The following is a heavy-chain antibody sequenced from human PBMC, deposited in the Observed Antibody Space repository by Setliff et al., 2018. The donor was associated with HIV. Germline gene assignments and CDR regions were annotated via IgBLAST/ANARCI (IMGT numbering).Heavy chain of an antibody. D-gene: IGHD3-22*01. J-gene: IGHJ4*02. Sequence: PSETLSLTCSVSGGSVSSGSYYWGWIRQPPGKGLEWIGTLYCTGSTYYNPSLKSRVTISVDTSKNQFSLKLSSVTAAGTAVYYCAAGLHYYDSTGYPLTFDYWGQGALVTVSS. CDR2: LYCTGST. CDR1: GGSVSSGSYY. V-gene: IGHV4-39*01. CDR3: AAGLHYYDSTGYPLTFDY.